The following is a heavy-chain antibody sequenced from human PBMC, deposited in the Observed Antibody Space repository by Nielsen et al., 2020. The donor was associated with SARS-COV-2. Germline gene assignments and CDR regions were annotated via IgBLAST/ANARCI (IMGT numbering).Heavy chain of an antibody. J-gene: IGHJ6*02. CDR2: ISSNGGST. V-gene: IGHV3-64*01. Sequence: WIRQPLGKGLEYVSAISSNGGSTYYANSVKGRFTISRDNSKNTLYLQMGSLRAEDMAVYYCARGEEYYDFWSGYYQPYYYGMDVWGQGTTVTVSS. CDR3: ARGEEYYDFWSGYYQPYYYGMDV. D-gene: IGHD3-3*01.